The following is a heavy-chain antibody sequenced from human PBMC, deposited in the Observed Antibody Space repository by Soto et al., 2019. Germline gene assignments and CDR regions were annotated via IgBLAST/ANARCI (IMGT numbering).Heavy chain of an antibody. V-gene: IGHV3-30*18. D-gene: IGHD3-16*02. CDR2: ISHDGSNK. Sequence: QVQLVESGGGVVQPGRSLRLSCTASRFTFSSYGMHWVRQAPGKGLEWVAVISHDGSNKYYADSAKGRFTISRDNSKNTLYLQMNSLRAEDTAVYYCAKDDNYDYVWGTYRSLYFDYWGRGTLVTVSS. CDR1: RFTFSSYG. J-gene: IGHJ4*02. CDR3: AKDDNYDYVWGTYRSLYFDY.